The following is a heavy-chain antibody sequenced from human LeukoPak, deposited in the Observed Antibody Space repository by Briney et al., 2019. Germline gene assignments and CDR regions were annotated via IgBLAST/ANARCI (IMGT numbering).Heavy chain of an antibody. Sequence: PGGSLRLSCAASGFTFSSHAMSWVRQAPGKGLEWVSAISGSGGSTYYADPVKGRFTISRDNSKNTLYLQMNSLRAEDTAVYYCAVAYCGGDCYSGGYFDYWGQGTLVTVSS. CDR1: GFTFSSHA. CDR3: AVAYCGGDCYSGGYFDY. J-gene: IGHJ4*02. D-gene: IGHD2-21*01. CDR2: ISGSGGST. V-gene: IGHV3-23*01.